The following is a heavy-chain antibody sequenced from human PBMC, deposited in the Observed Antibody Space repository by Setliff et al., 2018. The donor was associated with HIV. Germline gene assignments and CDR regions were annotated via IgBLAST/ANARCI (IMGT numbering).Heavy chain of an antibody. D-gene: IGHD4-17*01. Sequence: SVKVSCKAAGGNFSKHAVSWVRQARGQGLERVGGMIPIFNRAEYAQKFQGRVTIITDKSTTTSYMELRSLRPEDTAVYYCASRPSGDYGPWDYWGRGTLVTVSS. CDR3: ASRPSGDYGPWDY. V-gene: IGHV1-69*05. CDR2: MIPIFNRA. J-gene: IGHJ4*02. CDR1: GGNFSKHA.